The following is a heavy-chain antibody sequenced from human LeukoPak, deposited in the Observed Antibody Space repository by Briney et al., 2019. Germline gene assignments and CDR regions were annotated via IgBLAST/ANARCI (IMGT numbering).Heavy chain of an antibody. D-gene: IGHD3-9*01. CDR1: GFTFSAFG. CDR2: ITKSGDST. J-gene: IGHJ6*02. CDR3: TKDYCGKFCSAV. Sequence: GGSLRLSCAASGFTFSAFGMNWVRRAPGKGLEWVSTITKSGDSTYYVDSVKGRFTISRDNSKNTLYLQMNSLRAEDTAKYYCTKDYCGKFCSAVWGQGTTVTVSS. V-gene: IGHV3-23*01.